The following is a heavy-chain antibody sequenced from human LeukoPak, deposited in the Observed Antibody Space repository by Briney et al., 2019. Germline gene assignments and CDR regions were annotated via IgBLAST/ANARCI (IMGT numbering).Heavy chain of an antibody. D-gene: IGHD2-15*01. V-gene: IGHV4-4*07. Sequence: SETLSLTCTVSGGSIGTYYWNWIRQPAGKGLEWIGRIYSSGSANYNPSLKSRVTMSVDTSKNHFSLILTSVTAADTAVYYCAKDPGGGGTYYFDYWGQGTLVTVSS. CDR1: GGSIGTYY. J-gene: IGHJ4*02. CDR3: AKDPGGGGTYYFDY. CDR2: IYSSGSA.